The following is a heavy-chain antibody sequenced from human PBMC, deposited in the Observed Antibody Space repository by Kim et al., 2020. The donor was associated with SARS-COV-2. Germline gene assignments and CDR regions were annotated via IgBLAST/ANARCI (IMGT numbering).Heavy chain of an antibody. D-gene: IGHD2-15*01. CDR3: ARGRGYCSGGSCPFDY. J-gene: IGHJ4*02. CDR1: GFTFSSYD. Sequence: GGSLRLSCAASGFTFSSYDMHWVRQATGKGLEWVSAIGTAGDTYYPGSVKGRFTISRENAKNSLYLQMNSLRAGDTAVYYCARGRGYCSGGSCPFDYWGQGTLVTVSS. CDR2: IGTAGDT. V-gene: IGHV3-13*01.